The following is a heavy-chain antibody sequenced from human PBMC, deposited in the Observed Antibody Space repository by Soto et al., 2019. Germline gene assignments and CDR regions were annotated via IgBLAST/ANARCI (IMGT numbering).Heavy chain of an antibody. J-gene: IGHJ4*02. CDR1: GYTFIDYD. V-gene: IGHV1-8*01. CDR2: INPNTGNT. D-gene: IGHD2-21*02. Sequence: SVKVSCKASGYTFIDYDINWVRQAAGQGLEWMGWINPNTGNTAYAQKFPGRVTLTRDTSINTAYMELKGLASEDTAAYYCAAVRVVTTGPAGIFDYWGQGILVTVSS. CDR3: AAVRVVTTGPAGIFDY.